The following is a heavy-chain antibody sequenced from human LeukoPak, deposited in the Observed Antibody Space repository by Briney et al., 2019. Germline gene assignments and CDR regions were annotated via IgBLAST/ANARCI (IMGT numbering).Heavy chain of an antibody. CDR1: GISLSRYW. CDR2: IKQDESEK. D-gene: IGHD1-26*01. V-gene: IGHV3-7*03. CDR3: ATYSGVHHKTFDD. J-gene: IGHJ4*02. Sequence: GRSLRLSCAASGISLSRYWMSWVRQAPGEGLEWVANIKQDESEKDYVDSVRGRFTISRDDAQNSLYLQMNSLRAEDTALYYCATYSGVHHKTFDDWGQGTLVTVSS.